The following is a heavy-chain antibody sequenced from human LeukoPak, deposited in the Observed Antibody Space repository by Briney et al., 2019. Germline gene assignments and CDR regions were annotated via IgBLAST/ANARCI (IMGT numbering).Heavy chain of an antibody. Sequence: GGSLRLSCAASGFTVSSNYMSWVRQAPGKGLEWVSVIYSGGSTYYADSVKGRFTISRDNSKSTLYIQMNSLRAEDTAVYYCARAGSSGYYLTFDYWGQGTLVTVSS. CDR2: IYSGGST. J-gene: IGHJ4*02. CDR3: ARAGSSGYYLTFDY. CDR1: GFTVSSNY. V-gene: IGHV3-53*01. D-gene: IGHD3-22*01.